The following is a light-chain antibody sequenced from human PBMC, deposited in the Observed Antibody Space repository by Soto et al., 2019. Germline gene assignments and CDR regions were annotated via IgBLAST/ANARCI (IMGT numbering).Light chain of an antibody. CDR3: SSYTRSSPLV. CDR1: SSDVGAYNY. V-gene: IGLV2-14*03. CDR2: DVS. J-gene: IGLJ2*01. Sequence: HSALTQPASVSGSPGQSITISCTGTSSDVGAYNYVSWYQQHPGNAPKLMIYDVSNRPSGVSNRFSGSKSGNTASLTISGLQAEDEAAYYCSSYTRSSPLVFGGGTKLTVL.